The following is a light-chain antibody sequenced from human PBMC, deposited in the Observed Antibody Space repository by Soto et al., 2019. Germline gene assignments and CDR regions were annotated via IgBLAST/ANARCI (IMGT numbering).Light chain of an antibody. Sequence: QSVLTQPASVSGSPGQSITISCTGTSSDVGGYNYVSWYQQHPGKAPKLMIYEVSNRPSGVSNRFSGSKSGNTASLTISGLQAEDEADYYCSSYTSSSTLRVFCGGTKVTVL. CDR1: SSDVGGYNY. V-gene: IGLV2-14*01. CDR3: SSYTSSSTLRV. J-gene: IGLJ3*02. CDR2: EVS.